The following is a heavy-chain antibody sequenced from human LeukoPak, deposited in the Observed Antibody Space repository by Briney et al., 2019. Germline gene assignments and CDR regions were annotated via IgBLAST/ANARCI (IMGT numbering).Heavy chain of an antibody. J-gene: IGHJ4*02. CDR1: GFTFSNFA. D-gene: IGHD3-16*01. CDR3: AKEGSRRRFEVDS. V-gene: IGHV3-23*01. CDR2: AGTATDT. Sequence: GGSLRLSCAASGFTFSNFAMSWFRQAPGRGLEWVSAAGTATDTSYADSVKGRFTISRDNSKNTLYLQMNSLGAEDTAVYYCAKEGSRRRFEVDSWGRGTLVTVSS.